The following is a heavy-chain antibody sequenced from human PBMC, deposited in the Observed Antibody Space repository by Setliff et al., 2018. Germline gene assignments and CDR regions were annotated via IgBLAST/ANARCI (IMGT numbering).Heavy chain of an antibody. CDR2: IIHSGST. CDR1: GGSFSGYY. D-gene: IGHD3-22*01. V-gene: IGHV4-34*12. Sequence: SETLSLTCAVYGGSFSGYYWSWIRQPPGKRLEWIGEIIHSGSTNYNPSLKSRVTISMDTSKNQFSLKVSSVTAADTAVYYCARASDSSGYYYADAFDIWGQGTMVTVSS. J-gene: IGHJ3*02. CDR3: ARASDSSGYYYADAFDI.